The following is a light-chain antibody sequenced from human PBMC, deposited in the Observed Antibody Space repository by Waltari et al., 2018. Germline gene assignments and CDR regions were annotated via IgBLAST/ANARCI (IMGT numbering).Light chain of an antibody. CDR1: QSVLYSSNNLNY. V-gene: IGKV4-1*01. CDR3: HQHHTTPWT. Sequence: DIVMTQSPDSLAVSLGERATLNCKSSQSVLYSSNNLNYFAWYQQKPGQPPKLLIYWASTRESGVPDRFSGSGSGTDFTLTISSLQAEDVAVYYCHQHHTTPWTFGQGTEVEI. J-gene: IGKJ1*01. CDR2: WAS.